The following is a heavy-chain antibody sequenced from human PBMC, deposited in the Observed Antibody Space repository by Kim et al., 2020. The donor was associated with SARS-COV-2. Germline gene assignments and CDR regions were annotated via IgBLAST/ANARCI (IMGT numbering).Heavy chain of an antibody. CDR3: AGGYCSSTSCYDDYYFDY. J-gene: IGHJ4*02. Sequence: GGSLRLSCAASGFTFSSYGMHWVRQAPGKGLEWVAVISYDGSNKYYADSVKGRFTISRDNSKNTLYLQMNSLRAEDTAVYYCAGGYCSSTSCYDDYYFDYWGQGTLVTVSS. CDR1: GFTFSSYG. D-gene: IGHD2-2*03. V-gene: IGHV3-30*03. CDR2: ISYDGSNK.